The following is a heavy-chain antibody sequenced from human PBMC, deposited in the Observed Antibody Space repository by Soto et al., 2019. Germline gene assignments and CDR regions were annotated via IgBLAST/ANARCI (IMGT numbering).Heavy chain of an antibody. J-gene: IGHJ4*02. Sequence: EVQLLESGGGLVQPGGSLRLSCAASGVTFSSYAMRWVRQAPVKGLEWVSAISGRGDSTYYADSVKGRFTISRDNSKNTLYLQMNSLRAQDTGVYYCARRGSGSYYDYWGQGTLVTVSS. D-gene: IGHD1-26*01. V-gene: IGHV3-23*01. CDR3: ARRGSGSYYDY. CDR1: GVTFSSYA. CDR2: ISGRGDST.